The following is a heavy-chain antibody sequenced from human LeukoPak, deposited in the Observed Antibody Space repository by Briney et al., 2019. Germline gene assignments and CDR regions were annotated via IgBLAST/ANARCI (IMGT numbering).Heavy chain of an antibody. D-gene: IGHD6-19*01. CDR1: GFTFSSYS. CDR2: ISSSSSYI. V-gene: IGHV3-21*01. CDR3: ARESVAGHTDY. J-gene: IGHJ4*02. Sequence: PGGSLRLSCAASGFTFSSYSMNWVRQAPGKGLEWVSSISSSSSYIYYADSVKGRFTISRDNAKNSLYLQMNSLRAEDTAVNYCARESVAGHTDYWGQGTLVTVSS.